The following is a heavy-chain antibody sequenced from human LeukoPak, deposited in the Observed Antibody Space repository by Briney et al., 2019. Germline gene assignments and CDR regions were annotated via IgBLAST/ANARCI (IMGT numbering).Heavy chain of an antibody. CDR1: GFTFSNFA. J-gene: IGHJ6*01. Sequence: GGSLRLPCAASGFTFSNFAMSWVRRTPGKGLEWVSGIINSGDTLYGDSVKGRFTISRDNSKNTLYLEMNSLRAEDTAIYYCAKMKGHPLPKYYMDVWGQGTTVTVSS. CDR2: IINSGDT. CDR3: AKMKGHPLPKYYMDV. D-gene: IGHD1-26*01. V-gene: IGHV3-23*01.